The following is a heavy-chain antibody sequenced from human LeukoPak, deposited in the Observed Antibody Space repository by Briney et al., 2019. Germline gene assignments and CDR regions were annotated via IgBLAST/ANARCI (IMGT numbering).Heavy chain of an antibody. CDR1: GFTFSSYW. V-gene: IGHV3-7*01. CDR3: ARDVPHNWFDT. Sequence: GGSLRLSCAASGFTFSSYWMSWVRQAPGKGLEWVASIKQDGSEKYYVDSVKGRFTVSRDNAKNTLYLQMNSLRAEDTAVYYCARDVPHNWFDTWGQGTLVTVSS. CDR2: IKQDGSEK. J-gene: IGHJ5*02.